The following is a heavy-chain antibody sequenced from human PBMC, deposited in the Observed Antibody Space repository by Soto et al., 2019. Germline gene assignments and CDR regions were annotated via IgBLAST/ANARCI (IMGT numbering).Heavy chain of an antibody. Sequence: ASVKVSCKASGYTFTSYDINWVRQATGQGLEWMGWMNPNSGNTGYAQKFQGRVTMTRNTSISTAYMELSSLRSEDTAVYYCARLAFNYDILTGHDYYYYMDVWGKGTTVTVSS. CDR1: GYTFTSYD. J-gene: IGHJ6*03. CDR2: MNPNSGNT. CDR3: ARLAFNYDILTGHDYYYYMDV. V-gene: IGHV1-8*01. D-gene: IGHD3-9*01.